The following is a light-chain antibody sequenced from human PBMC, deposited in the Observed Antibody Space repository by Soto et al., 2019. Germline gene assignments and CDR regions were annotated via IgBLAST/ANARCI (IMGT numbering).Light chain of an antibody. V-gene: IGKV3-20*01. CDR3: QQYGRSPWT. Sequence: EIVLTQSPGTLSLSPGESATLSCRASQSVSSTYLAWHQQKPGQAPRLLIYGASNRATGIPDRFSGSGSGTAFTLTISRLEPEDFAVYYCQQYGRSPWTLGQGTKVEIK. J-gene: IGKJ1*01. CDR2: GAS. CDR1: QSVSSTY.